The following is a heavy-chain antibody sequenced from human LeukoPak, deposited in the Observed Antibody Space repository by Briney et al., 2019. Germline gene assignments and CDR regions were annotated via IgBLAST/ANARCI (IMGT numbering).Heavy chain of an antibody. CDR2: IWYDGSSE. CDR1: GFTFSHCG. CDR3: AKLPWGIYRHDAPDI. V-gene: IGHV3-33*06. J-gene: IGHJ3*02. Sequence: PGGSLRLSCAASGFTFSHCGMHWVRQAPGKGLEWVALIWYDGSSEYYADSVKGRFTISRDNSKNTLYMQMNSLRAEDTAVYYCAKLPWGIYRHDAPDIWGQGTMVTVSS. D-gene: IGHD3-16*02.